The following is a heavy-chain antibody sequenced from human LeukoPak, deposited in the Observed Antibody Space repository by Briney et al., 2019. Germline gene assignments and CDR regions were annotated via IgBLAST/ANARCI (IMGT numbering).Heavy chain of an antibody. CDR2: ISSDGSKK. CDR1: GFTFGSYG. J-gene: IGHJ6*02. V-gene: IGHV3-30*03. Sequence: GGSLRLSCAASGFTFGSYGTHWVRQAPGKGLEWVAVISSDGSKKYYADSVKGRFSISRDNSKNTLYLQMNSLRAEDTAVYYCAIDEGGYNYLYYYGMDVWGQGTTVTVSS. D-gene: IGHD5-18*01. CDR3: AIDEGGYNYLYYYGMDV.